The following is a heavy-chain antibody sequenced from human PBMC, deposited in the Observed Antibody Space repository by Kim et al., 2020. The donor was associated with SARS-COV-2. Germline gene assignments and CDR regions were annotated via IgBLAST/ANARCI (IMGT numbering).Heavy chain of an antibody. CDR2: ITSSSSYI. V-gene: IGHV3-21*01. CDR1: GFTFSSYS. CDR3: ARDWGVYSSSCFTY. Sequence: GGSLRLSCAASGFTFSSYSMNWVRQAPGKGLEWVSSITSSSSYIYYSDSVKGRFTISRDNAKNSLYLQINSLRAEDTAVYYCARDWGVYSSSCFTYWGQGTLVTVSS. J-gene: IGHJ4*02. D-gene: IGHD6-13*01.